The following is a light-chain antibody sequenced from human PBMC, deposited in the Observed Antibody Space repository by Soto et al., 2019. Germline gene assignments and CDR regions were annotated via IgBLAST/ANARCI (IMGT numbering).Light chain of an antibody. CDR2: KAS. CDR1: QSISSW. Sequence: IQMPQSPATLSASVGDRVTITCRASQSISSWLAWYQQKPGKAPKLLIYKASTLKSGVPSRFSGSGSGTEFTLTISSLQPDDFATYYCQHYNSYSEAFGQGTKADIK. CDR3: QHYNSYSEA. J-gene: IGKJ1*01. V-gene: IGKV1-5*03.